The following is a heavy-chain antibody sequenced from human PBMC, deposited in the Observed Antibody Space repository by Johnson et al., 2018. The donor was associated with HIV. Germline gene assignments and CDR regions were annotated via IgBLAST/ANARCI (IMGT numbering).Heavy chain of an antibody. CDR3: AKDRVGATSPQAQNAFDI. J-gene: IGHJ3*02. CDR2: ISYDGYNK. D-gene: IGHD1-26*01. CDR1: GFTFSSYA. Sequence: QVQLVESGGGVVQPGRSLRLSCAASGFTFSSYAMHWVRQAPGKGLEWVAVISYDGYNKYYADSVKGRFTISRDSSEKTLYLQMNSLRAEDTAVYYCAKDRVGATSPQAQNAFDIWGQGTMVTVSS. V-gene: IGHV3-30-3*01.